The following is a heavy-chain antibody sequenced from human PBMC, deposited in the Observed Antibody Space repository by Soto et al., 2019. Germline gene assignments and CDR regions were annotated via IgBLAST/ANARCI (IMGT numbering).Heavy chain of an antibody. V-gene: IGHV3-48*02. J-gene: IGHJ4*02. CDR3: ATSVGASGYDFY. D-gene: IGHD5-12*01. CDR1: GFTFSSYN. Sequence: EVQLVESGGGLVQPGGSLRLSCAASGFTFSSYNMNWVRQAPGKGLEWVSFFSTSSSTIYYADSVKGRFTISRDNAKNSLFLQMNSLRDEDTAVYYCATSVGASGYDFYWGQGTLVTVSS. CDR2: FSTSSSTI.